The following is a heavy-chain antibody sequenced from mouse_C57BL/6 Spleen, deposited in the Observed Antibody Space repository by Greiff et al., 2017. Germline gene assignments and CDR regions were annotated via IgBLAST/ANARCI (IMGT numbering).Heavy chain of an antibody. D-gene: IGHD1-1*01. Sequence: VQLQQSGAELVRPGSSVKLSCKASGYTFTSYWMHWVKQRPIQGLEWIGNIDPSDSETHYNQKFKDKATWTVDQSSSTAYMQLSSLTSEDSAVYYCARGYYYGSSFYFDYWGQGTTLTVSS. CDR3: ARGYYYGSSFYFDY. CDR2: IDPSDSET. CDR1: GYTFTSYW. V-gene: IGHV1-52*01. J-gene: IGHJ2*01.